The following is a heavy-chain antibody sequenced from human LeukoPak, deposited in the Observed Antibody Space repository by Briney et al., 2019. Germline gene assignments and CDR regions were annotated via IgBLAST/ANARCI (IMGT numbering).Heavy chain of an antibody. CDR2: VDGSGGSK. CDR1: GFTFSEYA. V-gene: IGHV3-23*01. Sequence: GGSLRLSCAASGFTFSEYAMSWVRQAPPKGLEWVLAVDGSGGSKYYADSVKGRFTISRDNSQNTVYLQMNSLSAEDTAVYYCAKPIVPSAISGAAFDVWGQGTMVTVSS. CDR3: AKPIVPSAISGAAFDV. D-gene: IGHD2-2*02. J-gene: IGHJ3*01.